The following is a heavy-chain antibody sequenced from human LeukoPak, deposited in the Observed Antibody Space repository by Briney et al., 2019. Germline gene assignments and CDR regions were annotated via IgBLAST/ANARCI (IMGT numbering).Heavy chain of an antibody. CDR3: ARDSIRGTYRYYYDSSGYYSCFDY. CDR1: GFTFSSYA. D-gene: IGHD3-22*01. J-gene: IGHJ4*02. CDR2: ISGSGDST. V-gene: IGHV3-23*01. Sequence: PGGSLRLSCAASGFTFSSYAMSWVRQAPGKGLEWVSVISGSGDSTYYADSMKGRFTISRDNSKNTLYLQMNSLRAEDTALYYCARDSIRGTYRYYYDSSGYYSCFDYWGQGTLVTVSS.